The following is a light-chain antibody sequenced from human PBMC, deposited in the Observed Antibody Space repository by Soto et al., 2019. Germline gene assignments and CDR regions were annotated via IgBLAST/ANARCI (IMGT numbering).Light chain of an antibody. CDR2: DAS. CDR1: ETVSSY. Sequence: IVLTQSPVTLSLSPGDMATLSCRASETVSSYLLWYQQKPGQDPRLLIYDASERATGIPDRFSGSGSETGFTLTISSLEPEDLGVYYCLHRMNWPLTFGQGTRLEI. CDR3: LHRMNWPLT. J-gene: IGKJ5*01. V-gene: IGKV3-11*01.